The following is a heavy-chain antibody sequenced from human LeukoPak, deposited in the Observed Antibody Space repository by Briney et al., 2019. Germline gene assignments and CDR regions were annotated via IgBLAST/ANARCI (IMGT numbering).Heavy chain of an antibody. J-gene: IGHJ3*02. Sequence: SQTLSLTCTVSGGSISSGGYYWSWIRQPPGKGLEWVGYIYYSGSTNYNPSLKSRLTISIDTSENQFSLKLSSVTAAATAVYYCAREYSSSSGRRAFDIWGQGTMVTVSS. V-gene: IGHV4-61*08. CDR1: GGSISSGGYY. D-gene: IGHD6-6*01. CDR3: AREYSSSSGRRAFDI. CDR2: IYYSGST.